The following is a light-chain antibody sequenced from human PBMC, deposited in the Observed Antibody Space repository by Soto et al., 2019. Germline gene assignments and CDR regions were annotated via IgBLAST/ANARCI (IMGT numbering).Light chain of an antibody. V-gene: IGKV3-20*01. CDR3: QQYGNSPPLT. Sequence: EIVMTQSPVTLSVSPGERATLSCRASQSVSSSYLAWYQQKPGQAPRLLIYGASSRATGIPDRFSGSGSGTDFTLTISRLEPEDFAVYYCQQYGNSPPLTFGGGTKVEIK. CDR1: QSVSSSY. CDR2: GAS. J-gene: IGKJ4*01.